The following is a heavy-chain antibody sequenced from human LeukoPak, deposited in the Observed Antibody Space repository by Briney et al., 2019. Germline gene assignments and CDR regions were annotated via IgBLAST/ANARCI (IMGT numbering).Heavy chain of an antibody. J-gene: IGHJ6*04. CDR2: IKHSGST. V-gene: IGHV4-34*01. CDR1: GGSFSGYY. CDR3: ARGRKRMDV. Sequence: SETLLLTCAVHGGSFSGYYWGWIRQPPGKGLEWIGEIKHSGSTNYNPSLKSRVTISVDTSKNQFSLKLSSVTAADTAVYYCARGRKRMDVWGKGTTVTVSS.